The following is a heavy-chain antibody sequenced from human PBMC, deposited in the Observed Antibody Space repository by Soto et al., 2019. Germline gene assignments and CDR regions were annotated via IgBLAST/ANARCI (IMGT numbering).Heavy chain of an antibody. CDR1: GYTFTSYD. CDR3: ATRYEKGYCSGGSCDHAFDI. D-gene: IGHD2-15*01. Sequence: ASVKVSCKASGYTFTSYDINWVRQATGQGPEWMGWMNPNSGNTGYAQKFQGRVTMTRNTSISTAYMELSSLRSEDTAVYYCATRYEKGYCSGGSCDHAFDIWGQGTMVTVSS. J-gene: IGHJ3*02. V-gene: IGHV1-8*01. CDR2: MNPNSGNT.